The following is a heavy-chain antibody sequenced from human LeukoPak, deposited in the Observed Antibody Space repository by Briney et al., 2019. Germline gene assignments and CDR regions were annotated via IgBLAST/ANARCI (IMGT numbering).Heavy chain of an antibody. CDR1: GFTFSSYP. D-gene: IGHD6-13*01. J-gene: IGHJ5*02. Sequence: QPGGSLRLSCAASGFTFSSYPTSWVRQAPGKGLEWVSAISGSGGSTYYADPVKGRFTISRDNSKNTLYLQMNSLRAEDTAVYYCATHSSWQPNWFDPWGQGTLVTVSS. V-gene: IGHV3-23*01. CDR3: ATHSSWQPNWFDP. CDR2: ISGSGGST.